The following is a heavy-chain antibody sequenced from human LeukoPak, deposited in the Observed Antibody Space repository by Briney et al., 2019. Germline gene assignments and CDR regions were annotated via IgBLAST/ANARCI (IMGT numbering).Heavy chain of an antibody. CDR3: ARAGFALAPHRGTPFDY. J-gene: IGHJ4*02. D-gene: IGHD6-6*01. CDR1: GESFSDYY. Sequence: SETLSLTCAVYGESFSDYYWSWIRQRPGKGLEWIGEINHSGSTNYSPSLKSRVTISVNTSKNQFSLKLTSVTAADTAVYYCARAGFALAPHRGTPFDYWGQGTLVNVSS. V-gene: IGHV4-34*01. CDR2: INHSGST.